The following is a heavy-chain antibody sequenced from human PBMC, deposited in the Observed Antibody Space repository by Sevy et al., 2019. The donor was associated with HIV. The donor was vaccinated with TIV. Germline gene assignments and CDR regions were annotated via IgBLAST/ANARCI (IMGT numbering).Heavy chain of an antibody. CDR1: GFTFSKYS. CDR2: LSFGCGEI. V-gene: IGHV3-23*01. CDR3: AREGCTKPHDY. D-gene: IGHD2-8*01. Sequence: GGSLRLSCAASGFTFSKYSMNWVRQPPGKGLEWVSTLSFGCGEINYADSVKGRFTISRDNSNSSVYLQMNNLRPEDTAVYYCAREGCTKPHDYWGQGTLVTVSS. J-gene: IGHJ4*02.